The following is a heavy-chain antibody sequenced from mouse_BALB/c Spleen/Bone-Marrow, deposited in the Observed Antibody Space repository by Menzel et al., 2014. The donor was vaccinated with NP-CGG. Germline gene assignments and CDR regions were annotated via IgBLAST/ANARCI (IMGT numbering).Heavy chain of an antibody. CDR2: ISSGSTTI. Sequence: EVMLVESGGGLVQPGGSRKLSCAASGFTFSSFGMHWVRQAPEKGLEWVAYISSGSTTIYYADTVKGRFSISRDNPKNTLFLQMTSLRSEDTAIYYCARDYYGSIYFDYWGQGTTLTVSS. CDR1: GFTFSSFG. V-gene: IGHV5-17*02. D-gene: IGHD1-1*01. CDR3: ARDYYGSIYFDY. J-gene: IGHJ2*01.